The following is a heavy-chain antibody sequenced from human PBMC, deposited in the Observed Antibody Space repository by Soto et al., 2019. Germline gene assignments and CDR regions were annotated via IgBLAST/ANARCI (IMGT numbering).Heavy chain of an antibody. J-gene: IGHJ4*02. D-gene: IGHD4-17*01. CDR3: TRENYGDFRPYYFDY. V-gene: IGHV3-49*03. CDR2: IRSKAYGGTT. CDR1: GFTFGDYA. Sequence: GGSLRLSCTASGFTFGDYAMSWFRQAPGKGLEWVGFIRSKAYGGTTEYAASVKGRFTISRDDSKSIAYLQMNSLKTEDTAVYYCTRENYGDFRPYYFDYWGQGTLVTVSS.